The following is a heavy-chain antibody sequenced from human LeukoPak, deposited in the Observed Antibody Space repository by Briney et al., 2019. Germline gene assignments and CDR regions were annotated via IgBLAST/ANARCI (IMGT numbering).Heavy chain of an antibody. CDR1: GGSFSGYY. V-gene: IGHV4-34*01. CDR3: ARQKGGSYLYYFDY. D-gene: IGHD1-26*01. CDR2: INHSGST. J-gene: IGHJ4*02. Sequence: PSETLSLTCAVYGGSFSGYYWSWIRQPPGKGLEWIGEINHSGSTNYNPSLKSRVTISVDTSKNQFSLKLSSVTAADTAVYYCARQKGGSYLYYFDYWGQGTLVTVSS.